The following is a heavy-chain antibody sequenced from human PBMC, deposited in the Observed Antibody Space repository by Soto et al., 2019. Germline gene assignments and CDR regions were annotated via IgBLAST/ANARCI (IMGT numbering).Heavy chain of an antibody. Sequence: GGSLRLSCAASGFTFSSYSMNWVRQAPGKGLEWVSSISSSSSYIYYADSVKGRFTISRDNAKNSLYLQMNSLRAEDTAVYYCARTPRSSSPYNWFDPWGQGTLVTVLL. CDR3: ARTPRSSSPYNWFDP. V-gene: IGHV3-21*01. J-gene: IGHJ5*02. CDR1: GFTFSSYS. CDR2: ISSSSSYI. D-gene: IGHD6-13*01.